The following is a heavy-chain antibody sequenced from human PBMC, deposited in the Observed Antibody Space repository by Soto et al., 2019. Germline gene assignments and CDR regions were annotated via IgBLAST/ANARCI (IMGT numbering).Heavy chain of an antibody. CDR1: GFSLSTSGVG. Sequence: QITLKESTPTLVKPTQTLTLTCTFSGFSLSTSGVGVGWIRQPPGKALEWLALIYWDDDRRYSPSLKSRLTITKHPSQTPVVLTMTNIYPVDTATYYCAHSPWPCTKPYFAYWGKGTVVTVSS. J-gene: IGHJ4*02. CDR2: IYWDDDR. D-gene: IGHD1-1*01. CDR3: AHSPWPCTKPYFAY. V-gene: IGHV2-5*02.